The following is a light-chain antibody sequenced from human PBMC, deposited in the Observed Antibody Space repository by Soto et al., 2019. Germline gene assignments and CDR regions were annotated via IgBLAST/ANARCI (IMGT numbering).Light chain of an antibody. CDR1: QSISTW. CDR3: QQYNTYPLT. CDR2: KAS. J-gene: IGKJ4*01. V-gene: IGKV1-5*03. Sequence: DIQLTQSPSTLSASVGDRVTITCRASQSISTWLAWYQQKPGKAPKLLIYKASSLEGCVPSRFSGSVSGTEFNITVSSLQPDDFATYYCQQYNTYPLTFCGGTTVDIK.